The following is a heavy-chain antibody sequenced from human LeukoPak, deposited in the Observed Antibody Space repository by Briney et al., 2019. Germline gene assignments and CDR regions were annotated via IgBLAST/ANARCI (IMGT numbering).Heavy chain of an antibody. CDR2: ISSSSSYI. V-gene: IGHV3-21*01. D-gene: IGHD3-3*01. CDR1: GFTFSSYS. CDR3: ARESSGSLGLDDY. Sequence: PGGSLRLSCAASGFTFSSYSMNWVRQAPGRGREWVSSISSSSSYIYYADSVKGRSTISRDNAKNSLYLQMNSLRAEDTAVYYCARESSGSLGLDDYWGQGTLVTVSS. J-gene: IGHJ4*02.